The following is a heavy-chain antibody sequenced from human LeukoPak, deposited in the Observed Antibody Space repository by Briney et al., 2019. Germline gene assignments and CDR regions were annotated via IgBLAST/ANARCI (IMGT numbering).Heavy chain of an antibody. Sequence: PGGSLRLSCAASGFTFSSYAMSWARQAPGKGLEWVSTISGSGDGTYYADSVKGRFTISRDNSKNTVYLQMNSLRADDTAVYYCAKDLDDNSGFYSYHHWGQGTLVTVSS. CDR2: ISGSGDGT. V-gene: IGHV3-23*01. CDR3: AKDLDDNSGFYSYHH. D-gene: IGHD3-22*01. CDR1: GFTFSSYA. J-gene: IGHJ1*01.